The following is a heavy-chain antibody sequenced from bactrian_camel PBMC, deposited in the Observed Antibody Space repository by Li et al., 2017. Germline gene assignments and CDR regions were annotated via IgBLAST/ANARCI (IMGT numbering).Heavy chain of an antibody. Sequence: HVQLVESGGGSVQAGGSLRLSCAASGYTYSSYCMGWFRQAPGKEREGVASINRDFITTYDDSVKGRFTISRDNARNTLYLQMNSLKPEDTAMYYCTKDRSYGTRNWAQSTRGQGTQVTVS. CDR3: TKDRSYGTRNWAQST. CDR2: INRDFIT. D-gene: IGHD3*01. CDR1: GYTYSSYC. J-gene: IGHJ4*01. V-gene: IGHV3S55*01.